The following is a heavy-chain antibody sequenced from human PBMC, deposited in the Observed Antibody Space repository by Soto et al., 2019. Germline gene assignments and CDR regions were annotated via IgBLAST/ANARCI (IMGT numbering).Heavy chain of an antibody. CDR1: GGTFSSYA. V-gene: IGHV1-69*01. CDR2: IIPIFGTA. J-gene: IGHJ4*02. CDR3: ARDRYVPYQLPPLNHFDY. D-gene: IGHD2-2*01. Sequence: QVPLVQSGAEVKKPGSSVKVSCKASGGTFSSYAISWVRQAPGQGLEWMGGIIPIFGTANYAQKFQGRVTITADESTSTAYMELCSLRSEDTAVYYCARDRYVPYQLPPLNHFDYWGQGTLVTVSS.